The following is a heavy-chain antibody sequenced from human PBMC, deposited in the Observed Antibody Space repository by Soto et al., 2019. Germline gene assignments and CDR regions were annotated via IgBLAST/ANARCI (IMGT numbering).Heavy chain of an antibody. J-gene: IGHJ4*02. V-gene: IGHV3-23*01. Sequence: EVQLLESGGGLVQPGGSLRLSCAASGFTFSSYAMSWVRQAPGKGLEWVSVISGSGGSTYYADSVKGRFTISRYNSKNTLYLQMNSLRAEDTAVYYCARRSSGWYFDYWGQGTLVTVSS. CDR2: ISGSGGST. D-gene: IGHD6-19*01. CDR1: GFTFSSYA. CDR3: ARRSSGWYFDY.